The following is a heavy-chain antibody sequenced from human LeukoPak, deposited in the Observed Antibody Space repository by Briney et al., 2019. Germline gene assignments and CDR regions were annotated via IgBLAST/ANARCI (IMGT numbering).Heavy chain of an antibody. D-gene: IGHD1-1*01. CDR2: INPSGGST. CDR3: ARANSLGTFGI. V-gene: IGHV1-46*01. Sequence: GASVKVSCKASGYTFTSYYMHWVRQAPGQGLEWMGIINPSGGSTSYAQKFQGRVTMTSDMSTSTVYMELSSLRSEDTAVYYCARANSLGTFGIWGQGTMVTVSS. CDR1: GYTFTSYY. J-gene: IGHJ3*02.